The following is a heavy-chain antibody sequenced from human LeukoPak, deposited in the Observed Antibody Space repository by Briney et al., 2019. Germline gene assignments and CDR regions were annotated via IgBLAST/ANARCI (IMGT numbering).Heavy chain of an antibody. J-gene: IGHJ6*02. CDR2: ISSSGSTI. CDR1: GFTFSSYE. CDR3: ARENIVVVPAAMFHYYYGMDV. D-gene: IGHD2-2*01. V-gene: IGHV3-48*03. Sequence: GGSLRLSCAASGFTFSSYEMNWVRQAPGKGLEWVSYISSSGSTIYYADSVKGRFTISRDNAKNSLYLQMNSLRAEDTAVYYCARENIVVVPAAMFHYYYGMDVWGQGTTVTVSS.